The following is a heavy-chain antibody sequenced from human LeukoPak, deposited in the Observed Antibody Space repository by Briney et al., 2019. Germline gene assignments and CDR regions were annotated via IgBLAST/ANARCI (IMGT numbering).Heavy chain of an antibody. CDR1: GYTFTGYH. CDR3: ARDQGSLTRSWYTGY. J-gene: IGHJ4*02. V-gene: IGHV1-2*06. Sequence: ASVKVSCKASGYTFTGYHIHWVRQAPGQGLEWMGRINPISVDTNFAQKFQGRVTMTRDTSITTAYMDLSSLTPDDTAVYFCARDQGSLTRSWYTGYWGQGTQVTVSS. CDR2: INPISVDT. D-gene: IGHD6-13*01.